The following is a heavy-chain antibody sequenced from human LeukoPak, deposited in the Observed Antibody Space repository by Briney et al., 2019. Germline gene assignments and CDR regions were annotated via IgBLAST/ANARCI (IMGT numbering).Heavy chain of an antibody. V-gene: IGHV4-30-4*01. CDR2: IYYSGST. Sequence: SQTLSLTCTVSGGSISSGDYYWSWIRQPPGKGLEWIGYIYYSGSTYYNPSLKSRVTISVDTSKNQFSLKLSSVTAADTAVYYCARGLGGGAGGIENGWFDPWGQGTLVTVSS. D-gene: IGHD2-8*01. CDR3: ARGLGGGAGGIENGWFDP. J-gene: IGHJ5*02. CDR1: GGSISSGDYY.